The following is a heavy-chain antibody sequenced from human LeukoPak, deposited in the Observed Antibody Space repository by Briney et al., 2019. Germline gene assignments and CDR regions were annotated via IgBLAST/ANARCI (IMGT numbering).Heavy chain of an antibody. CDR1: GGSISNYY. CDR3: ARGPPSGATRFDY. CDR2: IHSSGNT. Sequence: PSETLSLTCTVSGGSISNYYWSWIRQPAGKGPEWIGRIHSSGNTHYNPSLNSRLTMSVDTSKNQFSLKLSSLTAADTALYYCARGPPSGATRFDYWGQGNLVSVSS. D-gene: IGHD1-26*01. J-gene: IGHJ4*02. V-gene: IGHV4-4*07.